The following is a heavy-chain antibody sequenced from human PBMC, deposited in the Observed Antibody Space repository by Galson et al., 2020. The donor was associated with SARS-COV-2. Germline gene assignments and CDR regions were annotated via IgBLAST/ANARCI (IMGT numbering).Heavy chain of an antibody. Sequence: TGGSLRLSCVASGFTFENYAIHWVRQAPGKGLEWVSGISWNRANLGYADSVRGRFTVSRENAKNTLYLQMNSLQPEDTAFYYCAKDRRFLNWPSPGGFDSWGQGTLVAVSS. V-gene: IGHV3-9*01. CDR3: AKDRRFLNWPSPGGFDS. J-gene: IGHJ4*02. CDR1: GFTFENYA. D-gene: IGHD3-3*01. CDR2: ISWNRANL.